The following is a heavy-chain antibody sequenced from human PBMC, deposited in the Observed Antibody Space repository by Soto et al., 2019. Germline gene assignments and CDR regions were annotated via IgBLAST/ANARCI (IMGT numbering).Heavy chain of an antibody. CDR1: GYSFTSYW. Sequence: GESLKISCEGSGYSFTSYWISWVRQMPGKGLEWMGRIDPRDSDTYYSPSFQGHVTISADKSISTAYLQWNSLKASDTAMYYCARRADTVMVFDYWGQGTLVTVSS. V-gene: IGHV5-10-1*01. D-gene: IGHD5-18*01. CDR2: IDPRDSDT. J-gene: IGHJ4*02. CDR3: ARRADTVMVFDY.